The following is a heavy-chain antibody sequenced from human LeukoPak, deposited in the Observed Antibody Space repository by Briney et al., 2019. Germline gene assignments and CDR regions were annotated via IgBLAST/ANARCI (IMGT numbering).Heavy chain of an antibody. CDR1: GYTFTSYG. CDR3: AKARAYPKPFDS. V-gene: IGHV1-18*01. D-gene: IGHD3-16*01. Sequence: ASVKVSCKASGYTFTSYGISWARQAPGQGLEWMGWISAYNGNTNYAQKLQGRVTMTTDTSTSTAYMELRSLRSDDTAVYFCAKARAYPKPFDSWGQGTLVTVSS. J-gene: IGHJ4*02. CDR2: ISAYNGNT.